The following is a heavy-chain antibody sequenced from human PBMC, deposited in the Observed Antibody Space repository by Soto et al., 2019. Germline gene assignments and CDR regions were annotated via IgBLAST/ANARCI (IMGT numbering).Heavy chain of an antibody. CDR1: GYTFTSYG. D-gene: IGHD4-17*01. CDR2: MNPNSGNT. J-gene: IGHJ6*03. CDR3: ARDLDYGDYAGSYYYYYYMDV. V-gene: IGHV1-8*02. Sequence: ASVKVSCKASGYTFTSYGISWVRQAXXQXXXXXGWMNPNSGNTGYAQKFQGRVTMTRNTSISTAYMELSSLRSEDTAVYYCARDLDYGDYAGSYYYYYYMDVWGKGTTVT.